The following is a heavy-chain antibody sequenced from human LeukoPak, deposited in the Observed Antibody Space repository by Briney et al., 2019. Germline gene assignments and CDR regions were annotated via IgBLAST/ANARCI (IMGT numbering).Heavy chain of an antibody. CDR1: GFTFSSYA. J-gene: IGHJ4*02. V-gene: IGHV3-23*01. D-gene: IGHD3-9*01. CDR3: AKDTYDILTYDY. Sequence: GGSVRLSCAASGFTFSSYAMSWVRQAPGKGLEWVSAISGSGGSTYYADSVKGRFTISRDNSKNTLYLQMNSLRAEDTAVYYCAKDTYDILTYDYWGQGTLVTVSS. CDR2: ISGSGGST.